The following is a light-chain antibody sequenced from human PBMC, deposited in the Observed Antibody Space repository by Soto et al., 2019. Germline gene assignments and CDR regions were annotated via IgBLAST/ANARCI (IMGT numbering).Light chain of an antibody. CDR2: GAS. J-gene: IGKJ4*01. CDR3: QQRTSWPT. V-gene: IGKV3D-20*02. CDR1: QSVSSSY. Sequence: EIVLTQSPGTLSLSPGERAALSCRASQSVSSSYLAWYQQKPGQAPRLLIYGASSRATGIPDRFGGSGSGTDFTLTISSLEPEDFAVYYCQQRTSWPTFGGGTKVDIK.